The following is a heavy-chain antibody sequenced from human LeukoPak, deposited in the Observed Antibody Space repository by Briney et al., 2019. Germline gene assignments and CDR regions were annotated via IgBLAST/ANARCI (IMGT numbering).Heavy chain of an antibody. CDR2: IYSGGDR. D-gene: IGHD2-15*01. Sequence: GGSLRLSCAPSDFRVTSYYMGWVRQAPGKGLDWVSLIYSGGDRYYADSVKGRFTISRDNSKNTLYLQMNSLRAEDTAVYYCARDCSGGSCYIFWGQGTLVTVSS. J-gene: IGHJ4*02. CDR1: DFRVTSYY. V-gene: IGHV3-53*01. CDR3: ARDCSGGSCYIF.